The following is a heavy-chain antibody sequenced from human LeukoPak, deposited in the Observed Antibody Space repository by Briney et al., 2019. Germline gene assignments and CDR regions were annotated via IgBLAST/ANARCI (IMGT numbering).Heavy chain of an antibody. J-gene: IGHJ6*03. CDR2: IYDSGST. D-gene: IGHD1-26*01. Sequence: PSETLSLTCTVSGGSISSYYWNWIRQPPGKGLEWIGYIYDSGSTNYNPSLKSRVTISVDTSKNEFSLKLSSVTAADTAVYYCARGDRDLLEFFGYNYMDVWGKGTTVTISS. CDR1: GGSISSYY. CDR3: ARGDRDLLEFFGYNYMDV. V-gene: IGHV4-59*01.